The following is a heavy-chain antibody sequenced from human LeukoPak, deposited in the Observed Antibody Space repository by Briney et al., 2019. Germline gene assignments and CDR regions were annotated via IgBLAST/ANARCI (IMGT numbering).Heavy chain of an antibody. CDR2: IRAYNGNT. V-gene: IGHV1-18*01. J-gene: IGHJ4*02. D-gene: IGHD3-22*01. CDR1: GYTFTSYG. Sequence: ASVKVSCKASGYTFTSYGISWVRQAPGQGLEWMGWIRAYNGNTNYAQKLQGRVTMTTDTSTSTAYMELRSLRSDDTAVYYCARVYYYDSSGYYFDYWGQGTLVTVSS. CDR3: ARVYYYDSSGYYFDY.